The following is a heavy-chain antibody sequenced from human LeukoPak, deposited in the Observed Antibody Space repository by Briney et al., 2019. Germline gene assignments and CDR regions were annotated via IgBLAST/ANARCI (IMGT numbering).Heavy chain of an antibody. CDR1: GGSFSGYY. CDR3: ARRRSSGWYYFDY. J-gene: IGHJ4*02. Sequence: SETLSLTCAVFGGSFSGYYGSWIRQSPGKGLEWIGEIDHSGSTNYNPSMKSRVTMSVDTSKNQLSLKVTSVTAADTAVYYCARRRSSGWYYFDYWGQGTLVTVSS. CDR2: IDHSGST. D-gene: IGHD3-22*01. V-gene: IGHV4-34*01.